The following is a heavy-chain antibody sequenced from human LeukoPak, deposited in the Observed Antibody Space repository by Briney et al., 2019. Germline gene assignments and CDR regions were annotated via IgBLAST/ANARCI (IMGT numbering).Heavy chain of an antibody. CDR2: ISGSGSGD. D-gene: IGHD1-1*01. Sequence: GGSLRLSCAASGFIFSNHGMNWVRQAPGKGLESVSQISGSGSGDFYVNSVKGRFTISRDNAKNSLFLQMNSLRVEDTAVYYCARDWNCGIWGQGTMVTVSS. CDR3: ARDWNCGI. V-gene: IGHV3-48*03. CDR1: GFIFSNHG. J-gene: IGHJ3*02.